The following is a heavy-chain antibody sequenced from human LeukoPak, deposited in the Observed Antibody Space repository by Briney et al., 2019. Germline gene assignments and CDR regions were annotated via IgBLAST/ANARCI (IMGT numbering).Heavy chain of an antibody. Sequence: GESLKISCKGSGYTFTSCWIGWVRHMPGKGLEWMGIIHPSNSDTRYSPSFQGQVTISADKSISTAYLQWSSLKASDTAMYYCATYSLTAAGGMDVWGQGTTVTVSS. D-gene: IGHD2-21*02. V-gene: IGHV5-51*01. CDR3: ATYSLTAAGGMDV. CDR1: GYTFTSCW. CDR2: IHPSNSDT. J-gene: IGHJ6*02.